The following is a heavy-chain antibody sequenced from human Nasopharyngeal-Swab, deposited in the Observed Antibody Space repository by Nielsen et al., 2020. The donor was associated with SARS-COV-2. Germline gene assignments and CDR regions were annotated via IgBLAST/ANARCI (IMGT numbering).Heavy chain of an antibody. CDR2: ISGSGGST. J-gene: IGHJ4*02. D-gene: IGHD3-22*01. V-gene: IGHV3-23*01. CDR3: ARYDDYYDSSGYAY. Sequence: GESLKISCAASGFTFSNYAMSWVRQAPGKGLEWVSVISGSGGSTYYADSVKGRFTISSDNSKNTRYLQMNSLRAEDTAVYYCARYDDYYDSSGYAYWGQGTLVTVAS. CDR1: GFTFSNYA.